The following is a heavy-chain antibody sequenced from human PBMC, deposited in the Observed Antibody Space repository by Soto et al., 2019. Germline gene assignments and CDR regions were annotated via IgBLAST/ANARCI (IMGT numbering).Heavy chain of an antibody. CDR1: GFTFSSYA. CDR2: ISGGGGST. Sequence: GGSLRLSCAASGFTFSSYAMSWVRQAPGKGLEWVSAISGGGGSTYYADSVKGRFTISRDNSKNTLYLQMNSLRAEDTAVYYCAKDLPEGSWISEFSWYGRDVWGQGTTVTVSS. V-gene: IGHV3-23*01. J-gene: IGHJ6*02. D-gene: IGHD2-2*03. CDR3: AKDLPEGSWISEFSWYGRDV.